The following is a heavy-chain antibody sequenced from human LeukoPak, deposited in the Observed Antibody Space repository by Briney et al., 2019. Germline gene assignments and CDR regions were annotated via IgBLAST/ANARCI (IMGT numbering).Heavy chain of an antibody. CDR2: MSPNSGNT. CDR1: GYTFTSYD. V-gene: IGHV1-8*03. CDR3: ARSCSSTSCSQAYYYYYMDV. Sequence: ASVKVSCKASGYTFTSYDINWVRQATGQGLEWMGWMSPNSGNTGYAQKFQGRVTITRNTSISTAYMELSSLRSEDTAVYYCARSCSSTSCSQAYYYYYMDVWGKGTTVTVSS. D-gene: IGHD2-2*01. J-gene: IGHJ6*03.